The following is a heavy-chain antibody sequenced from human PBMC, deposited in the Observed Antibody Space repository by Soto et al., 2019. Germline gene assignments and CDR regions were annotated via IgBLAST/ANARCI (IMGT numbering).Heavy chain of an antibody. D-gene: IGHD1-26*01. CDR1: GFSLSTSGMC. V-gene: IGHV2-70*01. Sequence: SGPTLVNPTQTLTLTCTFSGFSLSTSGMCVSWIRQPPGKALEWLALIDWDDDKYYSTSLKTRLTISKDTSKNQVVLTMTNMDPVDTATYYCARILERWGSPGYYFDYWGQGTLVTVSS. CDR3: ARILERWGSPGYYFDY. CDR2: IDWDDDK. J-gene: IGHJ4*02.